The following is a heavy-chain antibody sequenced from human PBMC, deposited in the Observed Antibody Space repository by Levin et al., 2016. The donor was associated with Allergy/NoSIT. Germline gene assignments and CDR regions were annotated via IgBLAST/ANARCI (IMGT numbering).Heavy chain of an antibody. D-gene: IGHD2-2*01. J-gene: IGHJ4*02. CDR1: GDSITSYY. V-gene: IGHV4-59*08. CDR2: VYYSGTT. Sequence: GSLRLSCTVSGDSITSYYWSWIRQPPGKGLEWIGYVYYSGTTNYNPSLKSRVTISVDPSKTQFSLKLSSVAAADTAVYYCARHYIAFQPFDSWGQGTLVSVSS. CDR3: ARHYIAFQPFDS.